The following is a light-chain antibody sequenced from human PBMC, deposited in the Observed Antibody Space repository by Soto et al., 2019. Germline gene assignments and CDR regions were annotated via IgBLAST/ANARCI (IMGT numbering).Light chain of an antibody. CDR2: DAS. Sequence: EIVLTQSPATLSLSPGERAILSCRASQSVSSYLAWYQQKPGQAPRLLIYDASNRATGIPARFXGSGXGTXXXXXXXXLEPEDFAVYYCQHRSNWRTFGQGTKVEIE. J-gene: IGKJ1*01. CDR1: QSVSSY. CDR3: QHRSNWRT. V-gene: IGKV3-11*01.